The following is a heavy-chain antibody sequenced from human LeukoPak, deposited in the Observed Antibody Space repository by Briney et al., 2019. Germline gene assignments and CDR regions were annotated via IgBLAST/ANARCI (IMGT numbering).Heavy chain of an antibody. CDR3: AKGDGDGVDY. CDR1: GFTFSSYG. D-gene: IGHD4-17*01. Sequence: PGGSLRLSCAASGFTFSSYGMHWVRQAPGEGLEWVAVISFDGSNKYYADSVKGRFTISRDNSKNTLYLQMNSLRAEDTAVYYCAKGDGDGVDYRGQGTLSPSPQ. J-gene: IGHJ4*02. V-gene: IGHV3-30*19. CDR2: ISFDGSNK.